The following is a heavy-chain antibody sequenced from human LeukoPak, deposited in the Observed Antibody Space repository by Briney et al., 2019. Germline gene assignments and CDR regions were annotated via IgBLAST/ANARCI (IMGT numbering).Heavy chain of an antibody. CDR2: ISAYNGNT. D-gene: IGHD4-17*01. CDR3: ARGLFYGGNPGDYYFDY. J-gene: IGHJ4*02. Sequence: ASVKVSCKASGYTFISYGISWVRQAPGQGLEWMGWISAYNGNTNYAQKLQGRVTMTTDTSTSTAYMELRSLRSDDTAVYYCARGLFYGGNPGDYYFDYWGQGTLVTVSS. V-gene: IGHV1-18*01. CDR1: GYTFISYG.